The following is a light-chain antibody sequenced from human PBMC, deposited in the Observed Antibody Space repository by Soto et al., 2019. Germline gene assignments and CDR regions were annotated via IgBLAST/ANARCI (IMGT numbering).Light chain of an antibody. J-gene: IGKJ1*01. CDR3: LQHTTFPWT. Sequence: DIQMTQSPSSLSASIGDRVTITCRASQDIRDDLGWYQQKPGKAPKRLIFGASSLQSGVPSRFSGSGSGTEFSLTISSLQPEDSATYYCLQHTTFPWTFGQGTKVEVK. CDR2: GAS. V-gene: IGKV1-17*01. CDR1: QDIRDD.